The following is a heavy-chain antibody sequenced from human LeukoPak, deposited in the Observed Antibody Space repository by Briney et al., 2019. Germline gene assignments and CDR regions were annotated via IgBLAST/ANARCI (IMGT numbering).Heavy chain of an antibody. CDR1: GYSFSTYW. CDR3: ARTLYYDSSGYYGYLH. CDR2: IYPGDSDT. V-gene: IGHV5-51*01. J-gene: IGHJ1*01. D-gene: IGHD3-22*01. Sequence: PGESLKISCKGSGYSFSTYWIGWVRQMSGKGLEWMGIIYPGDSDTRYSPSFQGQVTISADKSIGTAYLQWSSLKASDTAMYYCARTLYYDSSGYYGYLHWGQGTLVTVSS.